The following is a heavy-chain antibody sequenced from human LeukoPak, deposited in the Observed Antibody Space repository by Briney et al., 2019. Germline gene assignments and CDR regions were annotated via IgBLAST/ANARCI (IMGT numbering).Heavy chain of an antibody. D-gene: IGHD4-11*01. CDR3: AKRVVSTFHDAFDI. CDR1: GFTFSNSA. Sequence: GGFLRLSCVASGFTFSNSAMTWVRQAPGKGLEWVSVISDSGVNTLYADSVKGRFTISRDNSKNTVYLQMNRLRAEDTAVYYCAKRVVSTFHDAFDIWGQGTVVTVSA. CDR2: ISDSGVNT. V-gene: IGHV3-23*01. J-gene: IGHJ3*02.